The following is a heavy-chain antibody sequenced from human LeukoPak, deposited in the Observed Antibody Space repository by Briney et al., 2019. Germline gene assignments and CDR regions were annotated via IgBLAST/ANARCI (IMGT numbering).Heavy chain of an antibody. CDR1: GGSVSSGSYY. CDR2: IYYSGST. CDR3: ARVQYSSSWYGEFDP. D-gene: IGHD6-13*01. V-gene: IGHV4-61*01. Sequence: SETLSLTCTVSGGSVSSGSYYWSWIRQPPGTGLEWIGYIYYSGSTNYDPSLKSRVTISVDTSKNQFSLKLSSVTAADTAVYYCARVQYSSSWYGEFDPWGQGTLVTVSS. J-gene: IGHJ5*02.